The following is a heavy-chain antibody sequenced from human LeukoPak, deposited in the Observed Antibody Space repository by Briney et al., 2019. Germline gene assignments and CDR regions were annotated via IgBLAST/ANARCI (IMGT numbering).Heavy chain of an antibody. D-gene: IGHD3-10*01. CDR1: GFTFSNAW. CDR3: TTAITMVRGVIC. Sequence: PGGSLRLSCAASGFTFSNAWMSWVRQAPGKGLEWVGRIKSKTDGGTTDYAAPVKGRFTISRDDSKNTLYLQMNSLKTEDTAVYYCTTAITMVRGVICWGQGTLVTVSS. CDR2: IKSKTDGGTT. J-gene: IGHJ4*02. V-gene: IGHV3-15*01.